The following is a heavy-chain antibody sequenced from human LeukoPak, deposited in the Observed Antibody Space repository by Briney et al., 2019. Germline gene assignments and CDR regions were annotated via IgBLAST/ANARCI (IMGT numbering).Heavy chain of an antibody. CDR1: GFTFSSYS. CDR3: ARSTVTTGLAFDY. J-gene: IGHJ4*02. D-gene: IGHD4-11*01. Sequence: GGSLRLSCAASGFTFSSYSMNWVPQAPGKGLEWVSSISSSSSYIYYADSVKGRFTISRDNAKNSLYLQMNSLRAEDTAVYYCARSTVTTGLAFDYWGQGTLVTVSS. CDR2: ISSSSSYI. V-gene: IGHV3-21*01.